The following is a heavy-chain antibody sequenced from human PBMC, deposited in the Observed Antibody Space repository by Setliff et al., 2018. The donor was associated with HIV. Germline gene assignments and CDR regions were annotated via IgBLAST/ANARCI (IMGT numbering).Heavy chain of an antibody. CDR1: GYTFTTSG. Sequence: ASVKVSCKTSGYTFTTSGISWVRQAPGQGLEWMGWINIYSGNTNYAQKLQGRVTITTDTSTSTAYMELRSLRSDDTALYYCARKPTGSPSDYWGQGTLVTVSS. J-gene: IGHJ4*02. D-gene: IGHD2-2*01. CDR3: ARKPTGSPSDY. V-gene: IGHV1-18*01. CDR2: INIYSGNT.